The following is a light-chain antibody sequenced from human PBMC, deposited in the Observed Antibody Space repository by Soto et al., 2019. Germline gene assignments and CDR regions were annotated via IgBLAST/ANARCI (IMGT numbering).Light chain of an antibody. CDR2: GAS. V-gene: IGKV3D-15*01. J-gene: IGKJ5*01. CDR3: HQRNQ. Sequence: ETMMTQSPNTLSVSLGERATLSCRASQSLRSSLAWYQQKPGQAPRPLIYGASTRATDVPDRFSGSGSGADFTLSISSVEPEDFAMYYCHQRNQFGQGTRLEIK. CDR1: QSLRSS.